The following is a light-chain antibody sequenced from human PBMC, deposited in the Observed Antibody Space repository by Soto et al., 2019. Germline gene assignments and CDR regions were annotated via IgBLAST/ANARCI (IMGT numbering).Light chain of an antibody. V-gene: IGLV2-14*01. Sequence: QSALTQPASVSESPGQSITFSCTGTTSDVGPYNYVSWYQQHPGKAPKVMIYEVSNRPSGVSNRFSGSKSGNTASLTISGLQAEDEADYYCSSYTTSSTVVFGGGTKVTVL. CDR2: EVS. J-gene: IGLJ2*01. CDR3: SSYTTSSTVV. CDR1: TSDVGPYNY.